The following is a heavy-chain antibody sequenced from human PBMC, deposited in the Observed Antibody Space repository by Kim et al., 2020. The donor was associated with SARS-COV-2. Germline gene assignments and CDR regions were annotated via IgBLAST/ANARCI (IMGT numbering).Heavy chain of an antibody. CDR1: GFTFSSYA. CDR2: ISGSGGST. CDR3: AKDRTGFEYDYGEQSQNWFDP. Sequence: GGSLRLSCAASGFTFSSYAMSWVRQAPGKGLEWVSAISGSGGSTYYADSVKGRFTISRDNSKNTLYLQMNSLRAEDTAVYYCAKDRTGFEYDYGEQSQNWFDPWGQGTLVTVSS. J-gene: IGHJ5*02. V-gene: IGHV3-23*01. D-gene: IGHD4-17*01.